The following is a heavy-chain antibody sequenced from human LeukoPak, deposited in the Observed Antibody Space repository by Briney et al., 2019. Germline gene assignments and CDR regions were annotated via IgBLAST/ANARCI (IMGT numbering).Heavy chain of an antibody. CDR2: INAGNGNT. V-gene: IGHV1-3*01. Sequence: ASVTVSCTASGYTFTSYAMHWVRQAPGQRLEWMGWINAGNGNTKYSQKFQGRVTITRDTSASTAYMELSSLRSEDTAVYYCAREGQAYCGGDCYIDYWGQGTLVTVSS. CDR3: AREGQAYCGGDCYIDY. CDR1: GYTFTSYA. J-gene: IGHJ4*02. D-gene: IGHD2-21*02.